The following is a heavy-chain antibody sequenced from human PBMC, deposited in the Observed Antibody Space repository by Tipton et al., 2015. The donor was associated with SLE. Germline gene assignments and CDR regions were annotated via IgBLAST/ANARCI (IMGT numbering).Heavy chain of an antibody. J-gene: IGHJ6*02. V-gene: IGHV3-9*01. Sequence: SLRLSCAASGFTFDDYAMHWVRQVPGKGLEWVSAISWDSNIIDYRDSVKGRFTISRDNAKNTVYLQMNSLSGDDTAVYYCGRGVYSESSVGMDVWGQGTTVTVSS. CDR2: ISWDSNII. D-gene: IGHD6-19*01. CDR1: GFTFDDYA. CDR3: GRGVYSESSVGMDV.